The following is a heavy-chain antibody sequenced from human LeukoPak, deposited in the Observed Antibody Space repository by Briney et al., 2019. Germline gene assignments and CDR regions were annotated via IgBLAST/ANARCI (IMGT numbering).Heavy chain of an antibody. CDR3: ARDSESSELERRLYY. CDR1: GFTFSSYA. CDR2: ISSNGGST. V-gene: IGHV3-64*01. D-gene: IGHD1-1*01. J-gene: IGHJ4*02. Sequence: GGSLRLSCAASGFTFSSYAMHWVRQAPGKGLEYVSAISSNGGSTYYANSVKGRFTISRDNSKNSLYLQMNSLRAEDTAVYYCARDSESSELERRLYYWGQGTLVTVSS.